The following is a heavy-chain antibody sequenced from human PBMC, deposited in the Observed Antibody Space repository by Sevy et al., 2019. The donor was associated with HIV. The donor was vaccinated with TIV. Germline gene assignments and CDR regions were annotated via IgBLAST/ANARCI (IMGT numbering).Heavy chain of an antibody. CDR3: AKGVVLVPAAILNAYYYYGMDV. J-gene: IGHJ6*02. D-gene: IGHD2-2*01. V-gene: IGHV3-23*01. CDR2: ISGSGGST. Sequence: GGSLRLSCAASGFTFSSYAMSWVRQAPGKGLEWVSAISGSGGSTYYADSVKGRFTISRDNSKNTLYLQMNSLRAEDTAVYYCAKGVVLVPAAILNAYYYYGMDVWGQGTTVTVSS. CDR1: GFTFSSYA.